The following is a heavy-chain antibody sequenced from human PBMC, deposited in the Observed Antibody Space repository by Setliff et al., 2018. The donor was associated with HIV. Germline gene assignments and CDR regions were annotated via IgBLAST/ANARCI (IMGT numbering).Heavy chain of an antibody. CDR1: GFTFSTYW. Sequence: ETLSLSCAASGFTFSTYWMSWFRQAPGKGLEWVANIKENGSEKYYVDSVKGRFTISRDNAQNSLYLQMSSLKVEDTAVYYCARDLAYWGQGTLVTVS. CDR2: IKENGSEK. J-gene: IGHJ4*02. CDR3: ARDLAY. V-gene: IGHV3-7*03.